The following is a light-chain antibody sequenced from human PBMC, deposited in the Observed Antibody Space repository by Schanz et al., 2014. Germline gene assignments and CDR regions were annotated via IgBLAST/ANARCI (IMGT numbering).Light chain of an antibody. J-gene: IGLJ2*01. Sequence: QSVLTQPPSASGTPGQRVTISCSGSSSNIGSNPVNWYQQLPRAAPTLLIYTSDQRPSGVPDRFSGSKSGTSASLAISGLQSEDEAHYYCAAWDDSLNGHVVFGGGTKVPS. CDR1: SSNIGSNP. V-gene: IGLV1-44*01. CDR2: TSD. CDR3: AAWDDSLNGHVV.